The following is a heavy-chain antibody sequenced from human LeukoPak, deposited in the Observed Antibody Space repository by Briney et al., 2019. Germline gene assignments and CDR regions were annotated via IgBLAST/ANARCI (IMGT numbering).Heavy chain of an antibody. V-gene: IGHV4-59*08. CDR1: GDSIRRYY. D-gene: IGHD6-13*01. CDR3: ARRTRYSRCWYENEDYYYAMDV. Sequence: PSETLSLTCTVSGDSIRRYYWSWIRQPPGKGLAWIGHIHYSGITNYNPSLNSRVTISVDKTRNQFSLKLRSVTAADTVVYYCARRTRYSRCWYENEDYYYAMDVWGQGTTVTVSS. J-gene: IGHJ6*02. CDR2: IHYSGIT.